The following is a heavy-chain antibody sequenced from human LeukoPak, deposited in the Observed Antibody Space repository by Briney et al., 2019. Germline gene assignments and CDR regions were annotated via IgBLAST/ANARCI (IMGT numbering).Heavy chain of an antibody. Sequence: GGSLRLSCAASGFTFSSYAMSWVRQAPGKGLEWVSAISGSGGSTYYADSVKGRFTISRDNSKNTLYLQMNSLRAEDTAVYYCAKAEHHRYYHPYDYWGQGTLVTVSS. CDR1: GFTFSSYA. J-gene: IGHJ4*02. CDR3: AKAEHHRYYHPYDY. V-gene: IGHV3-23*01. CDR2: ISGSGGST. D-gene: IGHD3-3*02.